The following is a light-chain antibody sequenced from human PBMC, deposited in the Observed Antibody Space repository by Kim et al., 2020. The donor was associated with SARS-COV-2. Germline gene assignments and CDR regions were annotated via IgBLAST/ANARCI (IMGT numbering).Light chain of an antibody. V-gene: IGLV3-21*04. CDR3: QVWDSSSDRVV. CDR1: NVGSKS. Sequence: APGKTARITCGGSNVGSKSVPWYQKKPGQAPVLVIYYDSDRPAGIPERFSGSNSGNTATLTISRVEAGDEADYYCQVWDSSSDRVVFGGGTQLTVL. J-gene: IGLJ2*01. CDR2: YDS.